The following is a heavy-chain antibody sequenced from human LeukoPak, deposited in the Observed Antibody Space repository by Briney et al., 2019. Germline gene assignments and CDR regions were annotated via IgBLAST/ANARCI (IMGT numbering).Heavy chain of an antibody. D-gene: IGHD2-15*01. CDR1: GYTFTGYY. Sequence: ASVKVSCKASGYTFTGYYMHWVRQAPGQGLEWMGWINPNSGGTNYAQKFQGRVTMTRDTSISTAYMELSSLRSEDTAVYYCARGRSGGSALAYYYYYMDVWGKGTTVTVSS. V-gene: IGHV1-2*02. CDR3: ARGRSGGSALAYYYYYMDV. J-gene: IGHJ6*03. CDR2: INPNSGGT.